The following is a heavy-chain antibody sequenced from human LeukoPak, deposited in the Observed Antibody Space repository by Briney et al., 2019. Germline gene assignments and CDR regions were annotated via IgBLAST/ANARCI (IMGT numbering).Heavy chain of an antibody. Sequence: PGGSLRLSCAASGLTVNNNYMNWVRQAPGKGLEWVSAISGGGGSTYHADSVKGRFTISRDNSKNTLYLQMNSLRAEDTAVYYCARDRGPRTGFMVREAYDYWGQGTLVTVSS. CDR3: ARDRGPRTGFMVREAYDY. D-gene: IGHD3-10*01. V-gene: IGHV3-23*01. CDR2: ISGGGGST. J-gene: IGHJ4*02. CDR1: GLTVNNNY.